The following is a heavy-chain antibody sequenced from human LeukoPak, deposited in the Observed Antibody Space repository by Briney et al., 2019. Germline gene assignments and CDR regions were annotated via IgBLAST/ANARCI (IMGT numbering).Heavy chain of an antibody. D-gene: IGHD3-10*01. V-gene: IGHV3-21*04. Sequence: GGSLRLSCAASGFTFSSYSMNWVRQAPGKGLEWVSSISSSSSYIYYADSVKGRFTISRDNAKNSLYLQMNSLRAEDTALYYCAKAPPSDLDYGSGSYSYFDYWGQGTLVTVSS. CDR3: AKAPPSDLDYGSGSYSYFDY. CDR2: ISSSSSYI. CDR1: GFTFSSYS. J-gene: IGHJ4*02.